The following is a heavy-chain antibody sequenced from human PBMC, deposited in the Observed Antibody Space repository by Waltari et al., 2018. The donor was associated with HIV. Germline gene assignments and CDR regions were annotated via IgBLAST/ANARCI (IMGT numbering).Heavy chain of an antibody. CDR3: AGGGGGNPFHY. CDR1: GDSFTTYW. Sequence: EVQLVQSGAEVKKPGESLKISCQVSGDSFTTYWMGWVRPMPGRALDWMGVIFPGDPDTIYSPSFQGQVTISANKSISTAYLQLSSLKASATAIYYCAGGGGGNPFHYWGLGTLVTVSS. CDR2: IFPGDPDT. J-gene: IGHJ4*02. V-gene: IGHV5-51*01. D-gene: IGHD2-15*01.